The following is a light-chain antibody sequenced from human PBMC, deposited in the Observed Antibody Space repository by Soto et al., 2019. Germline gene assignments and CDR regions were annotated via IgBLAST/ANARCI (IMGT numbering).Light chain of an antibody. V-gene: IGKV3-20*01. CDR3: QQYGSSPPELT. Sequence: EIVLTQSPGTLSLSPGERATLSCRASQSVSSSYLAWYQQKPGQAPRLLIYGASSRATGIPDRFSGSGSGTAFTLTISRLEPEDFAVYYCQQYGSSPPELTFGGGTKVEIK. CDR2: GAS. J-gene: IGKJ4*01. CDR1: QSVSSSY.